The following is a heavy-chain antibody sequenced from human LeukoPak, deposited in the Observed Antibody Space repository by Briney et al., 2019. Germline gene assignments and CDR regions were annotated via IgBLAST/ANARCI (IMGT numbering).Heavy chain of an antibody. Sequence: GGSLRLSCAASGFTFSSYAMSWVRQAPGKGLEWVSAISGSGGSTYYADSVKGRFTISRDNSKNKLYLQMNSLRAEDTAVYYCAKVPRGAVADPYNWFDPWGQGTLVTVSS. V-gene: IGHV3-23*01. CDR2: ISGSGGST. CDR3: AKVPRGAVADPYNWFDP. D-gene: IGHD6-19*01. CDR1: GFTFSSYA. J-gene: IGHJ5*02.